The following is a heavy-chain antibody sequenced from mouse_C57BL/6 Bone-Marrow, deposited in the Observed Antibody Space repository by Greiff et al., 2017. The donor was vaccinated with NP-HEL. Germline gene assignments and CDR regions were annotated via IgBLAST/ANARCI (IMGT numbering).Heavy chain of an antibody. Sequence: EVKLVESGGGLVQPKGSLKLSCAASGFSFNTYAMNWVRQAPGKGLEWVARIRSKSNNYATYYADSVKDRFTISRDDSESMLYLQMNNLKTEDTAMYYCVRRAGTGWFAYWGQGTLVTVSA. CDR3: VRRAGTGWFAY. CDR1: GFSFNTYA. CDR2: IRSKSNNYAT. V-gene: IGHV10-1*01. J-gene: IGHJ3*01. D-gene: IGHD3-3*01.